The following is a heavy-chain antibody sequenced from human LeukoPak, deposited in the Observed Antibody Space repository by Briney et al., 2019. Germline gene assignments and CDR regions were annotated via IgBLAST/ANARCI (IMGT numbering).Heavy chain of an antibody. V-gene: IGHV1-69*01. D-gene: IGHD3-3*01. CDR3: ARGAIRIPTYDFWSESRGDVGYFDY. CDR2: IIPIFGTA. Sequence: SVKASCKASGGTFSSYAISWVRQAPGQGLEWMGGIIPIFGTANYAQKFQGRVTITADESTSTAYMELSSLRSEDTAVYYCARGAIRIPTYDFWSESRGDVGYFDYWGQGTLVTVSS. CDR1: GGTFSSYA. J-gene: IGHJ4*02.